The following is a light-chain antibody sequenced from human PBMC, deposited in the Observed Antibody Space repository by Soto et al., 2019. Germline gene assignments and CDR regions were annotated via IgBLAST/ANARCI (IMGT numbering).Light chain of an antibody. Sequence: QSALTQPASVSGSPGQSITISCTGTSSDVGGYNYVSWYQQHPGKAPKLMIYEVSTRPSGVSNRFSGSKSGNTASLTISGLQAEDEAAYYCSSYTSSSTLVFGTGTKVTVL. V-gene: IGLV2-14*01. CDR3: SSYTSSSTLV. J-gene: IGLJ1*01. CDR1: SSDVGGYNY. CDR2: EVS.